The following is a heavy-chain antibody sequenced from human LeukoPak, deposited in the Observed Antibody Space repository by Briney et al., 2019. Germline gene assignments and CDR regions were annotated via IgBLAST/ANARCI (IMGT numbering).Heavy chain of an antibody. CDR3: ARSGSYEKPGDY. J-gene: IGHJ4*02. V-gene: IGHV4-34*01. CDR1: GGSFNDYY. Sequence: PSETLSLTCALYGGSFNDYYWNWIRQPPGKGLEWIGEINHSGSTYYNPSLKSRVTISVDGSKNQLSLKLNSVTAADTAVYYCARSGSYEKPGDYWGQGTLVTVSS. CDR2: INHSGST. D-gene: IGHD1-26*01.